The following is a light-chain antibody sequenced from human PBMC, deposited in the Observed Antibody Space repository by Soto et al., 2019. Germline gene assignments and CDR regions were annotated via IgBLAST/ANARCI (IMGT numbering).Light chain of an antibody. CDR1: QNVARNY. J-gene: IGKJ4*01. CDR3: QQYARSPLA. CDR2: DAS. V-gene: IGKV3-20*01. Sequence: EIVLSQSRGTLSLSPGERATLSCRASQNVARNYLAWYQQRPGQAPRLLIYDASTRATGIPDRFSGSGSGTDFTLTISRLEPEDFAVYFCQQYARSPLAFGGGTRWIS.